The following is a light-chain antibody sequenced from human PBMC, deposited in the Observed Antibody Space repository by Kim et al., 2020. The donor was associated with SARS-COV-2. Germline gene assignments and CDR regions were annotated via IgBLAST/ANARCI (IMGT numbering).Light chain of an antibody. CDR3: QQYGTSPYT. CDR1: QSVDATY. Sequence: EIILTQSPGTLSLSPGERAILSCRASQSVDATYLAWYQQKPGQAPRLLIYAASSRATGIPDRFRGSGSGTDFTLTISRVEPEDFAVFYCQQYGTSPYTFGQGTKLEI. V-gene: IGKV3-20*01. J-gene: IGKJ2*01. CDR2: AAS.